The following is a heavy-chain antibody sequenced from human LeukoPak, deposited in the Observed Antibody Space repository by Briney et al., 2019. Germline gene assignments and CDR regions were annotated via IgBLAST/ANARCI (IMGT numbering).Heavy chain of an antibody. CDR1: GFTFSSYG. CDR2: IRYDGSNK. V-gene: IGHV3-30*02. Sequence: GGSLRLSCAASGFTFSSYGMHWVRQAPGKGLEWVAFIRYDGSNKYYADSVKGRFTISRDNSKNTLYLQMNSLRAEDTAVYYCGKGRYSSSWFVNRPTFDYWGQGTLVTVSS. J-gene: IGHJ4*02. CDR3: GKGRYSSSWFVNRPTFDY. D-gene: IGHD6-13*01.